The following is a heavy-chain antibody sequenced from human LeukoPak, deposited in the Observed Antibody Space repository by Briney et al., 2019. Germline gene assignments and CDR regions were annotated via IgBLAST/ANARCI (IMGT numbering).Heavy chain of an antibody. V-gene: IGHV1-18*01. J-gene: IGHJ4*02. D-gene: IGHD1-26*01. Sequence: ASVKVSCKPSGYTFTYYVISWVRQAPGQGLEWMGWINAYNGNTNDAQKFQGRVTMTTDTSTSTAYMELRSLRSDDTAVYYCARGEKPYDYWGQGTLVSVSS. CDR1: GYTFTYYV. CDR3: ARGEKPYDY. CDR2: INAYNGNT.